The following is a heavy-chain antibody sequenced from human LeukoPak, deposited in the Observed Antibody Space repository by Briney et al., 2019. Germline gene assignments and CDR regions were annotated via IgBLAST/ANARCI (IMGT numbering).Heavy chain of an antibody. CDR1: GGSFSGYY. CDR3: ARGPITMTDTRGAFDI. Sequence: MTSETLSLTCAVYGGSFSGYYWSWIRQPPGKGLEWIGEINHSGSTNYNPSLKSRVTISVDTSKNQFSLKLSSVTAADTAVYYCARGPITMTDTRGAFDIWGQGTMVTVSS. V-gene: IGHV4-34*01. CDR2: INHSGST. D-gene: IGHD3-22*01. J-gene: IGHJ3*02.